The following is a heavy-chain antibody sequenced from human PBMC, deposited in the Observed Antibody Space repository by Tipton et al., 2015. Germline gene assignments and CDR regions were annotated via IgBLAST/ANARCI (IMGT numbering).Heavy chain of an antibody. V-gene: IGHV4-61*01. J-gene: IGHJ4*02. CDR3: ARVPTYCSGGDCYSTVRFDY. CDR1: GGSISSSSSY. Sequence: TLSLTCTVSGGSISSSSSYWSWIRQLPGKGLEWIGYIYYSGSTSYNPSLKSRVTISVDTSKNQFSLRLTSVTAADTAVYYCARVPTYCSGGDCYSTVRFDYWGQGTLVSVSS. CDR2: IYYSGST. D-gene: IGHD2-15*01.